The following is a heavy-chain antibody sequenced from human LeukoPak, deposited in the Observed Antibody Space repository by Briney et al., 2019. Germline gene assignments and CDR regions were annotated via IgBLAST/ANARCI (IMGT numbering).Heavy chain of an antibody. J-gene: IGHJ6*03. CDR3: ARANYYGSGSYYNRNYYYMDV. CDR2: IYYSGNT. D-gene: IGHD3-10*01. CDR1: GGSISSSNW. Sequence: PSETLSLTCAVSGGSISSSNWWSWVRQPPGKGLEWIGSIYYSGNTYYNASLKSQVSISIDTSKNQFSLKLSSVTAADTAVYYCARANYYGSGSYYNRNYYYMDVWGKGTTVTVSS. V-gene: IGHV4-4*02.